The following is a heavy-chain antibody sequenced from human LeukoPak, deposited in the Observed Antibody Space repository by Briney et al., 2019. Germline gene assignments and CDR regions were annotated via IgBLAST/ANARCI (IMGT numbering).Heavy chain of an antibody. V-gene: IGHV1-46*01. J-gene: IGHJ4*02. D-gene: IGHD5-12*01. Sequence: ASVKVSCKASGYTLTNHYIHWVRQAPGQGLEWMGIMNPSGGSTSYPQKFQGRVTMTRDTSTSTVYMELSSLRCEDTAVYYCARDRVSGGYVTFDYWGQGTLVTVSS. CDR3: ARDRVSGGYVTFDY. CDR1: GYTLTNHY. CDR2: MNPSGGST.